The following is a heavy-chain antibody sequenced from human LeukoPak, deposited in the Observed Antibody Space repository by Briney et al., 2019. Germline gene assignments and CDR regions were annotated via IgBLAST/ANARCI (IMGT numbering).Heavy chain of an antibody. CDR3: LKVPNYSSGY. Sequence: PGGSLRLFCSASGFIFSTYAMHWVRQARGKGLESVSTISSNGGSTYYADSVKGRFTISRDNSMNTLYLQMSSLTAEDTAVYYCLKVPNYSSGYWGQGTLVTVSS. D-gene: IGHD6-25*01. CDR1: GFIFSTYA. J-gene: IGHJ4*02. CDR2: ISSNGGST. V-gene: IGHV3-64D*09.